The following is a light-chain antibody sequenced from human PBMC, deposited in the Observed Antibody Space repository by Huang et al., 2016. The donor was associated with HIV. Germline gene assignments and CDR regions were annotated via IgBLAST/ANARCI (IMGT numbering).Light chain of an antibody. V-gene: IGKV3-11*01. CDR3: QQRYNWPT. Sequence: EIVLTQSPATLSLSPGERATLSCRASQSVSTYLAWYQKKPGQAPRLLIYDASNRATGIPARFSGSASRTDFTLTISSLEPEDFAVYYCQQRYNWPTFGQGTRLEIK. CDR1: QSVSTY. J-gene: IGKJ5*01. CDR2: DAS.